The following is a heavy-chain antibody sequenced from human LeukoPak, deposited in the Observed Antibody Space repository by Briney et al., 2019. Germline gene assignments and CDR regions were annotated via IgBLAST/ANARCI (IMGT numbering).Heavy chain of an antibody. CDR3: ARSTVTTMGY. J-gene: IGHJ4*02. Sequence: KSSETLSLTCTVSGYSISSGYYWDWIRQPPGKGLEWIGSIYHSGSTYYNPSLKSRVTISVDTSKNQFSLKLSSVTAADAAVYYCARSTVTTMGYWGQGTLVTVSS. D-gene: IGHD4-17*01. CDR1: GYSISSGYY. CDR2: IYHSGST. V-gene: IGHV4-38-2*02.